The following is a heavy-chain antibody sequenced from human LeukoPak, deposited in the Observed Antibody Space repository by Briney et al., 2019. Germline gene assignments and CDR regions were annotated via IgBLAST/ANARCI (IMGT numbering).Heavy chain of an antibody. D-gene: IGHD2-2*01. J-gene: IGHJ6*03. CDR3: WVYCSSSNCYDVIMDV. CDR1: GFTFSSFG. Sequence: GGSLRLSCAASGFTFSSFGMHWVRQAPGKGLEWVAYIRYDGRNIYYADSVKGRFTISRDNSENTLYLQMNSLRAEDTAVYYCWVYCSSSNCYDVIMDVWGKGTTVTISS. V-gene: IGHV3-30*02. CDR2: IRYDGRNI.